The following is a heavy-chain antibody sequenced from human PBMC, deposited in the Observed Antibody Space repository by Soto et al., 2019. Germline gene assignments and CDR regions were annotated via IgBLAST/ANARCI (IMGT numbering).Heavy chain of an antibody. J-gene: IGHJ6*02. V-gene: IGHV2-5*01. Sequence: QITLKESGPTLVKPTQTLTLTCTFSGSSLSTCGVGLGWFRQPPGKALEWLALIYWNDANRYSPSLKTRLTIPKDTAKNQAVLTMAHFDRVDTATYASAPRRGDFWSGYDQFYGMDVCGQVTTVAV. D-gene: IGHD3-3*01. CDR3: APRRGDFWSGYDQFYGMDV. CDR1: GSSLSTCGVG. CDR2: IYWNDAN.